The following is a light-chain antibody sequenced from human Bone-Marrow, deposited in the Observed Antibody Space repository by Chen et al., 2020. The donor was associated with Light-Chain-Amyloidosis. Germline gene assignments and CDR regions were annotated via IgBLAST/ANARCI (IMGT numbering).Light chain of an antibody. CDR1: DLPTKY. CDR3: QSADSSGTYEVI. Sequence: SYELTQPPSVSVSPGQTSRITCSGDDLPTKYAYWYQQKPGHAPVLVIHRDTERPSGLSERFSGSSSGTTATLTISGVQEEDEADYHCQSADSSGTYEVIFGGGTKLTVL. V-gene: IGLV3-25*03. J-gene: IGLJ2*01. CDR2: RDT.